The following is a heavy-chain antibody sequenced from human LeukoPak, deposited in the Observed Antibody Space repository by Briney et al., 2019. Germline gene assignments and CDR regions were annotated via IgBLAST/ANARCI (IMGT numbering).Heavy chain of an antibody. CDR1: GFTFSSYD. D-gene: IGHD1-26*01. J-gene: IGHJ6*03. CDR3: TRAYSERYGLGYYYMDV. Sequence: GGSLRLSCAASGFTFSSYDMHWVRQAPGKGLEWVSAIGTAGDTYYPGSVKGRFTISRDNAKKSLYLQRKSLRVEDTAVYYCTRAYSERYGLGYYYMDVWGKGTTVTVSS. CDR2: IGTAGDT. V-gene: IGHV3-13*01.